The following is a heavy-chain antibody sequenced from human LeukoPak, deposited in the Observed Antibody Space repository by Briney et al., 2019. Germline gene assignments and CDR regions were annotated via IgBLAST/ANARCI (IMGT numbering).Heavy chain of an antibody. V-gene: IGHV3-7*01. CDR3: ARIYYYGSGSFRYMDV. CDR2: IKQDGSEK. CDR1: GFTFSSYW. Sequence: PGGSLRLSCAASGFTFSSYWMSWVRQAPGKGLEWVANIKQDGSEKYYVDSVKGRFTISRDNAKNSLYLQMNSLRAEDTAVYYCARIYYYGSGSFRYMDVWGKGTTVTVSS. D-gene: IGHD3-10*01. J-gene: IGHJ6*03.